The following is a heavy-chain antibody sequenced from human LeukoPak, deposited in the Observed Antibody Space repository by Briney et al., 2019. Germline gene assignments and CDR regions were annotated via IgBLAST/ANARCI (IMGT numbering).Heavy chain of an antibody. CDR1: GYTFTTYY. J-gene: IGHJ6*03. Sequence: ASVKVSCKPSGYTFTTYYLHWVRQAPGQGLEWMGWINPKSGGTNYAQKFQGRFTMTRDTSINTAYMELSGLTSDDTAVYYCARDPSNRYYTDVWGIGTTVTVSS. V-gene: IGHV1-2*02. D-gene: IGHD1-14*01. CDR3: ARDPSNRYYTDV. CDR2: INPKSGGT.